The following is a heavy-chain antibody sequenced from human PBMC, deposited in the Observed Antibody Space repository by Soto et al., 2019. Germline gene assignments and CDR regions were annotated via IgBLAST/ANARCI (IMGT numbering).Heavy chain of an antibody. CDR1: GGSIINYY. Sequence: SETLSLTCTVSGGSIINYYWRWIRQPPGKGLEWIGYVYYSGSTNYNPSLKSRVTISVDTSKNQFSLKLSSVTAADTAVYYCARQYCSSTSCYSTYYYGMDVWGQGTTVTVSS. CDR3: ARQYCSSTSCYSTYYYGMDV. CDR2: VYYSGST. V-gene: IGHV4-59*08. J-gene: IGHJ6*02. D-gene: IGHD2-2*02.